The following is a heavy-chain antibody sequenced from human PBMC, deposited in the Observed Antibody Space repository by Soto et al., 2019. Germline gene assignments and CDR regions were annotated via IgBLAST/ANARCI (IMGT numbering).Heavy chain of an antibody. V-gene: IGHV3-66*01. J-gene: IGHJ4*02. CDR2: INSGSST. CDR3: RGHNIVVVPAADFDY. D-gene: IGHD2-2*01. Sequence: EVQLLQSGGGLVQPGGSLRVSCAASGFSVNNYYMSWVRQAPGKGLEWVSTINSGSSTFYADSVKGRFIISRDNSKNTLFFQMDSLRAEDTAVYYCRGHNIVVVPAADFDYWGQGTLVTVSS. CDR1: GFSVNNYY.